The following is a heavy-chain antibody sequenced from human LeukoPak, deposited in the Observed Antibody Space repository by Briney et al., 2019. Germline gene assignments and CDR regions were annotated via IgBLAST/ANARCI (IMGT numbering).Heavy chain of an antibody. J-gene: IGHJ4*02. V-gene: IGHV3-7*01. CDR1: GFTFSGYW. CDR3: ARESKGRSKIDY. CDR2: INKDGSER. D-gene: IGHD4-17*01. Sequence: PGGSLRLSCAASGFTFSGYWMSWVRQAPGKGPEWVANINKDGSERYNVDSVKGRFTISRDNANKSLYLQMNSLRAEDTSVYYCARESKGRSKIDYWGQGTLVTVSS.